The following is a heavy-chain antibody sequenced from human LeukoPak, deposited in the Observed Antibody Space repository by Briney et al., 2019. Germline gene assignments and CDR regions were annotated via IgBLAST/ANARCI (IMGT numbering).Heavy chain of an antibody. CDR3: ARVGGYCSSTSCYGNWFDP. J-gene: IGHJ5*02. D-gene: IGHD2-2*01. CDR2: IYHSGST. Sequence: SETLSLTCAVSGYSISSGYYWGWIRQPPGKGLERIGSIYHSGSTYYNPSLKSRVTISVDTSKNQFSLKLSSVTAADTAVYYCARVGGYCSSTSCYGNWFDPWGQGTLVTVSS. V-gene: IGHV4-38-2*01. CDR1: GYSISSGYY.